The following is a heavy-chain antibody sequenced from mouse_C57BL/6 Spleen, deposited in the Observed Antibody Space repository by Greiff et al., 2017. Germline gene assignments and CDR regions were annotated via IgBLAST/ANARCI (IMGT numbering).Heavy chain of an antibody. CDR1: GYTFTSYW. CDR2: IYPGSGST. V-gene: IGHV1-55*01. Sequence: QVQLQQPGAELVKPGASVKMSCKASGYTFTSYWITWVKQRPGQGLEWIGDIYPGSGSTNYNEKFKSKATLTVDTSSSTAYMQLSSLTTEDSAVYYCGSGGVVAGVDWYFEVWGTGTTVTVSS. CDR3: GSGGVVAGVDWYFEV. D-gene: IGHD1-1*01. J-gene: IGHJ1*03.